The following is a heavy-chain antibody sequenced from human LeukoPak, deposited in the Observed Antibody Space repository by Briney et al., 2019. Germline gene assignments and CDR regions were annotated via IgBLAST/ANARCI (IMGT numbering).Heavy chain of an antibody. Sequence: SQTLSLTCTASGGSISSGDYYWSWIRQPPGKGLEWIGYIYYSGSTYYNPSLKSRVTISVDTSKNQFSLKLSSVTAADTAVYYCARDYYDSSGYFRSYWFDPWGQGTLVTVSS. CDR1: GGSISSGDYY. D-gene: IGHD3-22*01. CDR2: IYYSGST. V-gene: IGHV4-30-4*01. J-gene: IGHJ5*02. CDR3: ARDYYDSSGYFRSYWFDP.